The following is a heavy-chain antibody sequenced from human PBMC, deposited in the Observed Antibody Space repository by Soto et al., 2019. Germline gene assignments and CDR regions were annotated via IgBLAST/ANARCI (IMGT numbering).Heavy chain of an antibody. CDR2: TYHSGNP. D-gene: IGHD6-13*01. CDR3: ARVPQRQLVWYNWFDP. CDR1: GDTISTGGYT. Sequence: PSETLSLTCDVSGDTISTGGYTWAWIRQPPGKALEWIGHTYHSGNPYYNPSLKSRVIISVDRSKNQFSLKLSSVTAADTAVYYCARVPQRQLVWYNWFDPWGQGTLVTVS. V-gene: IGHV4-30-2*01. J-gene: IGHJ5*02.